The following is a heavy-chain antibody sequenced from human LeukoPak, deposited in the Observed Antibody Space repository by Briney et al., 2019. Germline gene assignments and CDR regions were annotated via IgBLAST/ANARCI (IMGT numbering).Heavy chain of an antibody. CDR3: ARQWELPGASYLDV. CDR1: ILTFRSYW. V-gene: IGHV3-74*01. CDR2: ISSEGSST. D-gene: IGHD1-26*01. J-gene: IGHJ6*03. Sequence: GGSLRLSRAASILTFRSYWMHCVRQARGKGLVWVSHISSEGSSTIYTDCVEGRFTMSGENAYTTLYMQMNSLRGEDTAVYYCARQWELPGASYLDVWGKGTKVTVSS.